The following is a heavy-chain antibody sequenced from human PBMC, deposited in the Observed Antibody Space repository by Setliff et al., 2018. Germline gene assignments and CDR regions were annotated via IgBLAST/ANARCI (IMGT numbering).Heavy chain of an antibody. CDR1: DDTFTSYG. D-gene: IGHD1-20*01. CDR3: ARKISVTGTIDY. V-gene: IGHV1-18*01. CDR2: ISGYNGDT. J-gene: IGHJ4*02. Sequence: ASVKVSCKAPDDTFTSYGISWVRQAPGQGLEWMGWISGYNGDTKYGQRFKGRVTMTGDTSISTAYMELSRLRSDDTAIYYCARKISVTGTIDYWGQGTLVTVSS.